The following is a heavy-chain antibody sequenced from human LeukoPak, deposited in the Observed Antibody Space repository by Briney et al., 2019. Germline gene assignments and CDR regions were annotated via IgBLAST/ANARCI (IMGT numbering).Heavy chain of an antibody. Sequence: SETLSLTCTVSGGSISSSSYYWGWLRQPPGKGLEWIGSIYYSGSTYYNPSLKSRVTISVDTSKNQFSLKLSSVTAADTAVYYCARGMATRGAFDIWGQGTMVTVSS. CDR1: GGSISSSSYY. J-gene: IGHJ3*02. V-gene: IGHV4-39*07. CDR3: ARGMATRGAFDI. CDR2: IYYSGST. D-gene: IGHD2-8*01.